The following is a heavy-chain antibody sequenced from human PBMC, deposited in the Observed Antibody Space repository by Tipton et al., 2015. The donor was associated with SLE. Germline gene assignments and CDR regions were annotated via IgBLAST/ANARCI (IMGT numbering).Heavy chain of an antibody. CDR3: ARDGEAVAGTGDAFDI. Sequence: TLSLTCAVYGGSFSGYYWSWIRQPPGKGLEWIGYIYYRGTTNYNPSLKSRVTISVDTSKNQFSLKLSSVTAADTAVYYCARDGEAVAGTGDAFDIWGQGTMVTVSS. D-gene: IGHD6-19*01. CDR1: GGSFSGYY. CDR2: IYYRGTT. J-gene: IGHJ3*02. V-gene: IGHV4-59*01.